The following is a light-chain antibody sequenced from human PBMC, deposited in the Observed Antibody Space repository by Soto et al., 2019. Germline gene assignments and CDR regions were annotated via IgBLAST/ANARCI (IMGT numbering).Light chain of an antibody. CDR2: DAS. CDR1: QSVSSY. V-gene: IGKV3-11*01. Sequence: EIVLTQSPATLSLSPGDRATLSCRASQSVSSYLAWYQQKPGQAPRLLIYDASNRATGIPARFSGSGSGTDFTLTISGLEPEDFAVYYCQQRSDWPPLTFGGGTKVDIK. J-gene: IGKJ4*01. CDR3: QQRSDWPPLT.